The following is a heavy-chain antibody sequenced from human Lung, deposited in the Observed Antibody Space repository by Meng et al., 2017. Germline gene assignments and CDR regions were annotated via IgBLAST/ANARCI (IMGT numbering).Heavy chain of an antibody. V-gene: IGHV3-30*04. CDR2: ISDDGGNK. CDR1: GFTFRNYA. J-gene: IGHJ4*02. Sequence: QVQLVESGGGVVQPVRSLRLSCAASGFTFRNYAMHWVRQAPGKGLEWVALISDDGGNKYYADSVKGRFTISRDNSKNTLYLQMNSLRAEDTAMYYCARGPIVVAGRLDYWGQGTLVTVSS. D-gene: IGHD6-19*01. CDR3: ARGPIVVAGRLDY.